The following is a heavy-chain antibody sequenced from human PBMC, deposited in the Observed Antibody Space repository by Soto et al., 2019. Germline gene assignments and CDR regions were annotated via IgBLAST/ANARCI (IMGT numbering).Heavy chain of an antibody. D-gene: IGHD1-1*01. V-gene: IGHV1-69*13. Sequence: SVKVSCKASGGTFGSYPISWVRQAPGQGLEWMGEIVPIFTTPNYAQTFQGRVTITADESTSTVYMDLSSLRSEDTASYYCAQEGTAGGWFHPWGQVTLATDSS. CDR2: IVPIFTTP. CDR1: GGTFGSYP. J-gene: IGHJ5*02. CDR3: AQEGTAGGWFHP.